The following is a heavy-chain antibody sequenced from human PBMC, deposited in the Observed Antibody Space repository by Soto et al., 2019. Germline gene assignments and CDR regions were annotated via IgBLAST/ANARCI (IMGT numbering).Heavy chain of an antibody. CDR2: ISYDGSNK. Sequence: QVQLVESGGGVVQPGRSLRLSCAASGFTFSSYGMHWVRQAPGKGLEWVAVISYDGSNKYYADSVKGRFTISRDNSKNTLYRQMNSLRAEDTAVYYCAKSRYCSSTSCYVGGDFDYWGQGTLVTVSS. J-gene: IGHJ4*02. CDR1: GFTFSSYG. CDR3: AKSRYCSSTSCYVGGDFDY. V-gene: IGHV3-30*18. D-gene: IGHD2-2*01.